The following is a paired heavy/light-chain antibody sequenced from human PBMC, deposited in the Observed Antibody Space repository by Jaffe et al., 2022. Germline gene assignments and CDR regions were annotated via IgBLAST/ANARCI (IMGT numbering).Light chain of an antibody. CDR1: QSVSSSY. CDR2: DAS. V-gene: IGKV3D-20*01. J-gene: IGKJ2*01. Sequence: EIVLTQSPATLSLSPGERATLSCGASQSVSSSYLAWYQQKPGLAPRLLIYDASSRATGIPDRFSGSGSGTDFTLTISRLEPEDFAVYYCQQYGSSPYTFGQGTKLEIK. CDR3: QQYGSSPYT.
Heavy chain of an antibody. D-gene: IGHD3-16*02. CDR2: INHSGST. J-gene: IGHJ4*02. Sequence: QVQLQQWGAGLLKPSETLSLTCAVYGGSFSGYYWSWIRQPPGKGLEWIGEINHSGSTNYNPSLKSRVTISVDTSKNQFSLKLSSVTAADTAVYYCARGHYDYIWGSYRYPYYFDYWGQGTLVTVSS. V-gene: IGHV4-34*01. CDR1: GGSFSGYY. CDR3: ARGHYDYIWGSYRYPYYFDY.